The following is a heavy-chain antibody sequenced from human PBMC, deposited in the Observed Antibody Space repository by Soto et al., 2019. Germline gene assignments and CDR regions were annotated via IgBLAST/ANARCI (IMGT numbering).Heavy chain of an antibody. CDR3: ARNLMDYDILTGYYMAYYFAY. Sequence: ASVKVSCKASGYTFTSYAMHWVRQAPGQRLEWMGWINAGNGNTKYSQKFQGRVTITRDTSASTAYMELSSLRSEDTAVYYCARNLMDYDILTGYYMAYYFAYWGQGTLVTVSS. V-gene: IGHV1-3*01. D-gene: IGHD3-9*01. J-gene: IGHJ4*02. CDR2: INAGNGNT. CDR1: GYTFTSYA.